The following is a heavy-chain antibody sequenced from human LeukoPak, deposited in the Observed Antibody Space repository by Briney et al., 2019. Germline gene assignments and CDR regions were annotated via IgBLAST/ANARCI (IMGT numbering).Heavy chain of an antibody. CDR3: ARSPFVEVTSGGGGNDY. V-gene: IGHV3-30*04. J-gene: IGHJ4*02. CDR1: GFTFSSYA. Sequence: PGGSLRLSCAASGFTFSSYAMHWVRQAPGKGLEWVAVISYDGSNKYYADSVKGRFTISRDNSKNTLYLQMNSLRAEDTAVYYCARSPFVEVTSGGGGNDYWGQGTLVTVSS. CDR2: ISYDGSNK. D-gene: IGHD4-23*01.